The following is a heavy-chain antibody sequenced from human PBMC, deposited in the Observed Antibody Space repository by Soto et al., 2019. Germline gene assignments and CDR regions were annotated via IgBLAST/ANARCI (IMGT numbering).Heavy chain of an antibody. CDR1: GGSFSGYY. CDR2: INHSGST. Sequence: SETLSLTCAVYGGSFSGYYWTWIRQPPGTGLEWIGEINHSGSTNYNPSLKSRVTISVDTSKNQFSLKLSSVTAADTAVYYCARRLDNASGFGYWGQGTLVTVSS. V-gene: IGHV4-34*01. J-gene: IGHJ4*02. CDR3: ARRLDNASGFGY. D-gene: IGHD2-2*01.